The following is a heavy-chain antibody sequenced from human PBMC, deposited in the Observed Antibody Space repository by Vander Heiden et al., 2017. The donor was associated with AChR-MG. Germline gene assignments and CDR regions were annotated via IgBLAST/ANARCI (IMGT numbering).Heavy chain of an antibody. D-gene: IGHD3-10*01. CDR2: IYYSGST. J-gene: IGHJ4*02. CDR1: GGSISSSSYS. Sequence: QLQLQESGPGLVQPSETLSLTCTVSGGSISSSSYSCGWIRQPPGKGLEWIGSIYYSGSTYYNPSLKSRVTISVDTSKNQFSLKLSSVTAADTAVYYCARSAATMVRGGLYFDYWGQGTLVTVSS. CDR3: ARSAATMVRGGLYFDY. V-gene: IGHV4-39*01.